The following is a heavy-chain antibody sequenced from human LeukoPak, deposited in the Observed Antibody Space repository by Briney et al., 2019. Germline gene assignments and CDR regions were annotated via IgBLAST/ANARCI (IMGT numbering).Heavy chain of an antibody. V-gene: IGHV3-49*03. D-gene: IGHD6-13*01. CDR2: VRSKAFGGTS. J-gene: IGHJ5*02. CDR3: SRVAAAGIIGWFDP. CDR1: GFTFADYT. Sequence: GGSLRLSCTTSGFTFADYTMSWFRQAPGKGLEWVGLVRSKAFGGTSEYAASVKGRFTISRDDFKSIAYLQMNSLRTDDTAMYYCSRVAAAGIIGWFDPWGQGTLVAVSS.